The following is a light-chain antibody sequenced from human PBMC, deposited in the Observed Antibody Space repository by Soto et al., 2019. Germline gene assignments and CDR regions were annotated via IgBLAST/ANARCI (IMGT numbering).Light chain of an antibody. J-gene: IGKJ1*01. CDR2: GAS. CDR3: HKYSGPHWT. Sequence: EVVLTQSPGALSLSPGERVTLSCRASQSVSSSYLAWYQQKPGQAPSLPIYGASNRAIDTPDRFRVSGFGKKFTLPNGRLEPDDFAVYNCHKYSGPHWTSGQGTKVAIK. CDR1: QSVSSSY. V-gene: IGKV3-20*01.